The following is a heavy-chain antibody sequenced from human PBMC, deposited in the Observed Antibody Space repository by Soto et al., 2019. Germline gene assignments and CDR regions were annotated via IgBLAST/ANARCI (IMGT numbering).Heavy chain of an antibody. CDR2: IYWDDDK. CDR1: GFSLSTSGVG. CDR3: AHAPTGVPYFDY. D-gene: IGHD3-3*01. Sequence: QITLKESGPTLVKPTQTLTLTCTFSGFSLSTSGVGVGWIRQPPGKALEWLALIYWDDDKRYSPSLKSRLTINKDTSKNQVVLTMTNMDPVDTATYYCAHAPTGVPYFDYWGQGTLVTVSS. V-gene: IGHV2-5*02. J-gene: IGHJ4*02.